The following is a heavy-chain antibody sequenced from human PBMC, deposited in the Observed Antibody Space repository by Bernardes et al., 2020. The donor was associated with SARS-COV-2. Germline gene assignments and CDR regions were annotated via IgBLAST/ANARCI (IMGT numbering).Heavy chain of an antibody. V-gene: IGHV4-59*11. D-gene: IGHD3-3*01. CDR1: GGSFSSHY. J-gene: IGHJ2*01. Sequence: SETLSLTCTVSGGSFSSHYWSWIRQPPGKGLEWIGYIYYSGSTNYNPSLKSRVTISVDTSKNQFSLRLSSVTTADTAVYYCARGIKRRRGLEPYWYFDLWGRGTLVTVSS. CDR3: ARGIKRRRGLEPYWYFDL. CDR2: IYYSGST.